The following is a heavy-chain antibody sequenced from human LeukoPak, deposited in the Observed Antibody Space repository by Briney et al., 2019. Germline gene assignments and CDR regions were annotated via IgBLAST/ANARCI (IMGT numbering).Heavy chain of an antibody. D-gene: IGHD2-21*02. CDR2: ISGSDGST. J-gene: IGHJ4*02. Sequence: GGSLRLSCAASGFTFSSYAMSWVRQAPGKGLEWVSAISGSDGSTYYADSVKGRFTISRDNSKNTLYLPMNSLSAEDTAVYYCEKDLGGSGDYRPYWGQGSVVTVSS. CDR1: GFTFSSYA. V-gene: IGHV3-23*01. CDR3: EKDLGGSGDYRPY.